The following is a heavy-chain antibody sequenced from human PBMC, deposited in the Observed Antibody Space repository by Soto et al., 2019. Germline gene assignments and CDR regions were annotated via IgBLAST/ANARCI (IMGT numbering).Heavy chain of an antibody. CDR3: AREGANGSGWFAD. Sequence: GGSLRLSCAASGFTFSSYAMSWVRQAPGKGLEWISFISGSGTIIFYADSLKGRFTVSRDNTKNAMYLQIHSLRDEDTAVYYCAREGANGSGWFADWGRGILVTV. D-gene: IGHD6-19*01. CDR1: GFTFSSYA. V-gene: IGHV3-48*02. J-gene: IGHJ5*02. CDR2: ISGSGTII.